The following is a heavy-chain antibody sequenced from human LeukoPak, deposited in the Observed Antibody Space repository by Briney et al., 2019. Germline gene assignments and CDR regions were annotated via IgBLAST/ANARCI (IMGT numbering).Heavy chain of an antibody. CDR3: ARREDSSSWYYFDY. V-gene: IGHV5-51*01. Sequence: GESLKISCKVSGNSFTSNWIGWVRQMPGKGLGWMGIIYPGDSDTRYSPSFQGQVTISADKSISTAYLQWSSLKASDTAMYYCARREDSSSWYYFDYWGQGTLVTVSS. CDR1: GNSFTSNW. D-gene: IGHD6-13*01. CDR2: IYPGDSDT. J-gene: IGHJ4*02.